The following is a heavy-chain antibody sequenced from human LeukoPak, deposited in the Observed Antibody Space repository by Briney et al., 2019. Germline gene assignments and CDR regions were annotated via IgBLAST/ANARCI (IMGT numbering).Heavy chain of an antibody. V-gene: IGHV3-30*02. J-gene: IGHJ4*02. CDR3: AKRYGSGSYYNLVY. CDR2: IRCDGSNK. Sequence: GGSLRLSCAASGFTFSSYGMHWARQAPGKGLEWVAFIRCDGSNKYYADSVKGRFTISRDNSKNTLYLQMNSLRAEDTAVYYCAKRYGSGSYYNLVYWGQGTLVTVSS. CDR1: GFTFSSYG. D-gene: IGHD3-10*01.